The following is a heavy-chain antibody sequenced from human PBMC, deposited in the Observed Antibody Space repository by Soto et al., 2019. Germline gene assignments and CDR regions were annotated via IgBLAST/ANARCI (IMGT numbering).Heavy chain of an antibody. CDR3: AKDSYGSGTDYFYGMDV. CDR2: ISGNGGST. CDR1: GFTFSDYA. Sequence: PGGSLRLSCAASGFTFSDYAMSWVRQAPGKGLEWVSAISGNGGSTYYADSVKGRFTISRDNSKNTLYLQMNSLRAEDTAVYYCAKDSYGSGTDYFYGMDVRGQGTTVTVSS. D-gene: IGHD3-10*01. V-gene: IGHV3-23*01. J-gene: IGHJ6*02.